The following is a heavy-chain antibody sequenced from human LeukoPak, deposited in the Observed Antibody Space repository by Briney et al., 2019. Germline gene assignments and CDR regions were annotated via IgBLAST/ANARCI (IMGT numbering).Heavy chain of an antibody. V-gene: IGHV1-18*01. CDR1: GYTFSSYG. D-gene: IGHD3-9*01. Sequence: EASVKVSCKASGYTFSSYGITWVRQAPGQGLEWMGWISGYKGDTRYAQKFQGRVTMTTDTSTSTAFMELRSLRSDDTAVYYCARAHNSKESPWFFWGQGTLLTVSS. CDR2: ISGYKGDT. J-gene: IGHJ4*02. CDR3: ARAHNSKESPWFF.